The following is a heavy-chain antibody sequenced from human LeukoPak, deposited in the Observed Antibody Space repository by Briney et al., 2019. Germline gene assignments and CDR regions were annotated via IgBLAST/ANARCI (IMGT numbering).Heavy chain of an antibody. D-gene: IGHD3-3*01. CDR1: VFTSSRYS. Sequence: GGSLRLSCAPSVFTSSRYSMNWVREAPGKGLEWVSSINSSSSYIYYADSVKGRFTISRDNAKNSLYLQMNSLRAEDTAVYYCARDPPPPKYYDFWSGYYLFDYWGQGTLVTVSS. J-gene: IGHJ4*02. CDR2: INSSSSYI. V-gene: IGHV3-21*01. CDR3: ARDPPPPKYYDFWSGYYLFDY.